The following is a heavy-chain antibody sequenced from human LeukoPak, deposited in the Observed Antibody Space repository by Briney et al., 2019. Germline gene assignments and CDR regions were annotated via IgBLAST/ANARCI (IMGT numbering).Heavy chain of an antibody. D-gene: IGHD2-15*01. Sequence: VASVKVSCEASGYTFTNYYIHWVRQAPGQGHEWLGVINPSGGSTSYAQKFQGRVILTRDTSTSTVYMELSSLRSEDTAVYYCAREGVDYYYGMDVWGQGTTVTVSS. CDR2: INPSGGST. CDR1: GYTFTNYY. V-gene: IGHV1-46*01. J-gene: IGHJ6*02. CDR3: AREGVDYYYGMDV.